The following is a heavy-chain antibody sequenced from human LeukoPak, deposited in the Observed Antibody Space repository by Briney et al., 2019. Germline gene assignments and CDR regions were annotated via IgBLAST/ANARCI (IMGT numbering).Heavy chain of an antibody. CDR3: ARHVGPGMPVTTELSSYYYYHGMDV. CDR2: IYPGDSST. Sequence: GESLKISCKSSGYSFTSYWIAWVRQMPGKGLEWMGMIYPGDSSTTYSPSFRGQVTISADKSITTAYLQWSSLEASDTAIYYCARHVGPGMPVTTELSSYYYYHGMDVWGKGTTVTVSS. J-gene: IGHJ6*04. V-gene: IGHV5-51*01. CDR1: GYSFTSYW. D-gene: IGHD4-17*01.